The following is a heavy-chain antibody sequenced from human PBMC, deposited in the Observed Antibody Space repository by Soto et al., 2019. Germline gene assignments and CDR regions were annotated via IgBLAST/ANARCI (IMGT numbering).Heavy chain of an antibody. Sequence: PVGSLRLSCAASGFIFSSYTMHWVRQAPGKGLEWMGVITYDGSNQYYADSVKGRFTISRDNSRNMLFLQMNSLRPDDTAVYYCARAPSGSYPEFDYWGQGTLVTVSS. CDR1: GFIFSSYT. V-gene: IGHV3-30-3*01. CDR3: ARAPSGSYPEFDY. CDR2: ITYDGSNQ. D-gene: IGHD1-26*01. J-gene: IGHJ4*02.